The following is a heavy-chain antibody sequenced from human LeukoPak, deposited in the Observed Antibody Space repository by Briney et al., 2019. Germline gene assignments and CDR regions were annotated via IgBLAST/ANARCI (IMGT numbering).Heavy chain of an antibody. CDR2: INPNSGGT. CDR1: GYTFTGYY. CDR3: ARGGGNYYDSSGPNSRLRD. J-gene: IGHJ4*02. V-gene: IGHV1-2*02. D-gene: IGHD3-22*01. Sequence: ASVKVSCKASGYTFTGYYMHWVRQAPGQGLEWMGWINPNSGGTNYAQKFQGRVTMTRDTSISTAYMELSRQRSDDTAVYYCARGGGNYYDSSGPNSRLRDWGQGTLVTVSS.